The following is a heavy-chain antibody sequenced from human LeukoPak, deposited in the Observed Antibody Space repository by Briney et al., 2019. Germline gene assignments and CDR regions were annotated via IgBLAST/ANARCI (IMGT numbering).Heavy chain of an antibody. D-gene: IGHD1-14*01. CDR1: GCSFTSYW. Sequence: PGESLNFSCQGSGCSFTSYWIGWVRKMHGKGLEWMGIIYPGDSDTSYSPSLQGQVTISADKSISTAYLQWSSLKASDTAMYYCATTPRARMGWAFDIWGQGTMVTVSS. V-gene: IGHV5-51*01. CDR3: ATTPRARMGWAFDI. CDR2: IYPGDSDT. J-gene: IGHJ3*02.